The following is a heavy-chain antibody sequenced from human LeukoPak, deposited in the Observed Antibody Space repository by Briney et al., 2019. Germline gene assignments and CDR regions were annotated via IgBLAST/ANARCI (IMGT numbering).Heavy chain of an antibody. CDR2: INPHSGGT. CDR1: GYTFTGYY. D-gene: IGHD2-2*01. Sequence: ASVKVSCKASGYTFTGYYMHWVRQAPGQGLEWMGRINPHSGGTNFAQKFQGRVTMTRDTSITTAHMELSRLTSDDTAMYYCAREIPCSSSSCLDYWGQGTLVTVSS. CDR3: AREIPCSSSSCLDY. V-gene: IGHV1-2*06. J-gene: IGHJ4*02.